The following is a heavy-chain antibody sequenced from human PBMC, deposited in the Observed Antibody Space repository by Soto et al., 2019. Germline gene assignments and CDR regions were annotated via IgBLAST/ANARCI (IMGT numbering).Heavy chain of an antibody. J-gene: IGHJ6*01. CDR1: GFTFGDYA. V-gene: IGHV3-49*04. CDR3: TRDRVVVVATKNEALESYYYYSGMDV. CDR2: IRSKAYGGTT. D-gene: IGHD2-15*01. Sequence: PGGSLRLSCTASGFTFGDYAMSWVRQAPGKGLEWVGFIRSKAYGGTTEYAASVKGRFTISRDDSKSIAYVQMNSLKTEDTAVYYCTRDRVVVVATKNEALESYYYYSGMDVWGQGTAVNVSS.